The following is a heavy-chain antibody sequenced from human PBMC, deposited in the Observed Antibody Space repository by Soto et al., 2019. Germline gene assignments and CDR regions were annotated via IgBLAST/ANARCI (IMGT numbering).Heavy chain of an antibody. CDR1: GFTFSSYA. CDR2: ISGSGGST. CDR3: AKGGMYSSSWLDY. V-gene: IGHV3-23*01. J-gene: IGHJ4*02. Sequence: EVQLLESGGGLVQPGGSLRLSCAASGFTFSSYAMNWVRQAPGKGLEWVSTISGSGGSTYYVDSVKGRFTISRGTSKNKLYLQMNSRRAEDTAVYYCAKGGMYSSSWLDYWGQGTLVTVSS. D-gene: IGHD6-13*01.